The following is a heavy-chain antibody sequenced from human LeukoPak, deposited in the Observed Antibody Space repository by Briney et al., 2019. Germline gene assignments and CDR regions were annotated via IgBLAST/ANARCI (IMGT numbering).Heavy chain of an antibody. CDR3: ARGSGYDCRY. J-gene: IGHJ4*02. V-gene: IGHV3-21*01. Sequence: GGSLRLSCAASGFTFNNYAMTWVRQAPGKGLEWVSVINGGGSSYYADSVKGRFTISRDNAKNSLYLQMNSLRAEDTAVYYCARGSGYDCRYWGQGTLVTVSS. CDR2: INGGGSS. D-gene: IGHD5-12*01. CDR1: GFTFNNYA.